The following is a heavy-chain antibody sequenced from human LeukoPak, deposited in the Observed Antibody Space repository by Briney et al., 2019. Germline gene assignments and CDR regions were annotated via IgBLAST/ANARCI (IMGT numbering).Heavy chain of an antibody. V-gene: IGHV3-72*01. CDR3: ASHSPWFDY. Sequence: GGSLRLSCAASGFTFSDHYMDWVRQAPGKGLEWVGRIKNKAHSYTTEYAASVKGRFTISRDDSENSLFLQMSGLKTEDTAVYYCASHSPWFDYWGQGTLVTVSS. J-gene: IGHJ5*01. D-gene: IGHD2-21*01. CDR1: GFTFSDHY. CDR2: IKNKAHSYTT.